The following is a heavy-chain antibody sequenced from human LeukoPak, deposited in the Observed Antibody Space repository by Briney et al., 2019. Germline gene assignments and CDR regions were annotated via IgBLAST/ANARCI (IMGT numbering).Heavy chain of an antibody. V-gene: IGHV1-69*05. J-gene: IGHJ3*02. CDR3: ARGLWELHAFDI. Sequence: SVKVSCKASGGTFSSYAISWVRQAPGQGLEWMGRIIPTFGTANYAQKFQGRVTITTDESTSTAYMELSSLRSEDTAVYYCARGLWELHAFDIWGQGTMVTVSS. CDR1: GGTFSSYA. CDR2: IIPTFGTA. D-gene: IGHD1-26*01.